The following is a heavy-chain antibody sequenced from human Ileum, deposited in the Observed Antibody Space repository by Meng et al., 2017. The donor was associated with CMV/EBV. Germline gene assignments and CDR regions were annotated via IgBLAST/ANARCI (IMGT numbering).Heavy chain of an antibody. V-gene: IGHV3-15*05. CDR1: W. D-gene: IGHD2-2*01. Sequence: WMNWVRQAPGKGLEWVGRVYSKSDGGTIEYAAPVKGRFTISRDDSKNTLYLQMNSLKIDDTAVYYCTADQCSDTRCNRLYYYGVDVWGQGTTVTVSS. J-gene: IGHJ6*02. CDR3: TADQCSDTRCNRLYYYGVDV. CDR2: VYSKSDGGTI.